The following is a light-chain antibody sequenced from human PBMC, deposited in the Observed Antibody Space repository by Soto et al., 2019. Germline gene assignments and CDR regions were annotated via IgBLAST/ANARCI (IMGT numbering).Light chain of an antibody. CDR1: SSDVGGYNF. V-gene: IGLV2-8*01. J-gene: IGLJ2*01. CDR2: DVT. Sequence: QSALTQPPSASGSPGQSVTISCTGASSDVGGYNFVSWYQHHPGKAPRPMIYDVTQRPSGVPDRFSGSKSGNTASLSVSGLQVDDEAYYYCSSYAGSSIPVAFGGGTKLTVL. CDR3: SSYAGSSIPVA.